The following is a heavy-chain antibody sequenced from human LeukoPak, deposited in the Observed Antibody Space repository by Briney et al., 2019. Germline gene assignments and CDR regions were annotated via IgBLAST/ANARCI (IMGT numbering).Heavy chain of an antibody. V-gene: IGHV3-23*01. CDR3: AKVADYYDSSGYYY. CDR1: GFTFSSYA. D-gene: IGHD3-22*01. Sequence: GGSLRLSCAASGFTFSSYAMSWVRQAPGKGLEWVSAISGSGGSTYYADSVKGRFTISRDNSKNTLYLQVNSLRAEDTAVYYCAKVADYYDSSGYYYWGQGTLVTVSS. J-gene: IGHJ4*02. CDR2: ISGSGGST.